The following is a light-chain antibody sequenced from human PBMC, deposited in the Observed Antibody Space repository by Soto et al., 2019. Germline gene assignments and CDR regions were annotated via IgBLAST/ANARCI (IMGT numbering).Light chain of an antibody. CDR1: QSVSTY. V-gene: IGKV1-39*01. CDR3: QQTYMVPYT. J-gene: IGKJ2*01. Sequence: DIEITKSPSSVSASVDDRVIITGRASQSVSTYLNWYSQKSGGAPKLLIHGVSKLANGTPSRFSGSGLATDFTLTINTLQPEDFAVYFCQQTYMVPYTFGQGTKVDXK. CDR2: GVS.